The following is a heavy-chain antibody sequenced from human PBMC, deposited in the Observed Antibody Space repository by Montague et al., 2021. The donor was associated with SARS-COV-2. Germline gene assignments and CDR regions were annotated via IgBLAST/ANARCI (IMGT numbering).Heavy chain of an antibody. CDR1: GGSISSYY. CDR3: ARRGQGTMVRRVILSAFDT. J-gene: IGHJ3*02. CDR2: IYYSGST. V-gene: IGHV4-59*08. Sequence: SETLSPTCTVSGGSISSYYWGWIRQPRGKGLEWIGYIYYSGSTDXNPSLTSEGTISVDTSKNQFSLTLSSVPAADTAVNYCARRGQGTMVRRVILSAFDTWGQGTVVTVSS. D-gene: IGHD3-10*01.